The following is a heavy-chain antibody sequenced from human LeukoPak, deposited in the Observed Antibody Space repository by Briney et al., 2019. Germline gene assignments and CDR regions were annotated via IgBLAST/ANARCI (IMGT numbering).Heavy chain of an antibody. V-gene: IGHV3-53*01. CDR3: AKSLANFDFDS. J-gene: IGHJ4*02. CDR2: IYSGGNT. CDR1: GFTVSTTY. Sequence: GGSLRLSCAASGFTVSTTYMTWVRQAPGKGLEWVSVIYSGGNTYHTDSVKGRFTIFRDNSENTLYLQMNSLRAEDTAVYYCAKSLANFDFDSWGQGTLVTVSS. D-gene: IGHD1-1*01.